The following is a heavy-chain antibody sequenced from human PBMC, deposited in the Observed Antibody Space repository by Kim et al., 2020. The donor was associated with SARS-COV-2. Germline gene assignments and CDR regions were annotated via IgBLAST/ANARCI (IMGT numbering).Heavy chain of an antibody. Sequence: GGSLRLSCAASGFTFSTRGMHWVRQAPGKGLEWVAVISYDGSKEYYVDSVKGRFTITRDNSKNMVYLQMNSLRAEDTAVYYCAKDLWETGGPIGAFHIWGQGTRVTASS. CDR1: GFTFSTRG. CDR3: AKDLWETGGPIGAFHI. V-gene: IGHV3-30*18. CDR2: ISYDGSKE. J-gene: IGHJ3*02. D-gene: IGHD3-16*01.